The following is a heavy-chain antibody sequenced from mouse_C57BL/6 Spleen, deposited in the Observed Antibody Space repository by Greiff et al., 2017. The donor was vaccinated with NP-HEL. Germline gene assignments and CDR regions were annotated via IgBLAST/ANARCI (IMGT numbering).Heavy chain of an antibody. CDR3: ARGYGRRDYFDY. Sequence: QVQLQQSGPELVKPGASMKISCKASGYAFSSSWMNWVKQRPGKGLEWIGRIYPGDGDTNYNGKFKGKATLTADKSSSTAYMQLSSLTSEDSAVYFCARGYGRRDYFDYWGQGTTLTVSS. CDR1: GYAFSSSW. CDR2: IYPGDGDT. D-gene: IGHD1-1*01. V-gene: IGHV1-82*01. J-gene: IGHJ2*01.